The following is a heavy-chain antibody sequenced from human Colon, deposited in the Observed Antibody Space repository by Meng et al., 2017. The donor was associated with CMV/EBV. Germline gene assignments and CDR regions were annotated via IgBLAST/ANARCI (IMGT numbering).Heavy chain of an antibody. CDR1: GFTFSNYW. J-gene: IGHJ4*02. Sequence: GGSLRLSCAASGFTFSNYWMHWVRQAPGEGLVWVSRMNNDGTITDYADSVKGRFTISRDNAKNTLYLQMNSLRAEDTAVYYCARVGYFDRYYFDYWGQGTLVTVSS. D-gene: IGHD3-9*01. CDR2: MNNDGTIT. V-gene: IGHV3-74*01. CDR3: ARVGYFDRYYFDY.